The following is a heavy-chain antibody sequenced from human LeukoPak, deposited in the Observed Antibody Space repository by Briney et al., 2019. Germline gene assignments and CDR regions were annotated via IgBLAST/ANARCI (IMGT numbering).Heavy chain of an antibody. CDR2: ISGNGQQT. D-gene: IGHD3-22*01. J-gene: IGHJ4*02. V-gene: IGHV3-23*01. Sequence: GGSLRLSCSASGFTFSRSAMTWVRQLPGGGLEWVSSISGNGQQTYYGDSVKGRFSVSRDNSQNTLYLQMDSLRADDSALYYCAKDTNYLDSSGYLIPFDYWGQGTLVTVSS. CDR3: AKDTNYLDSSGYLIPFDY. CDR1: GFTFSRSA.